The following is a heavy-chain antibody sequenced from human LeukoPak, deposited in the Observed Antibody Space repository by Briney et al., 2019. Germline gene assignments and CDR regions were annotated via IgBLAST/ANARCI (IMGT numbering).Heavy chain of an antibody. Sequence: GGSLRLSCAASGFTFSSYSMNWVRQAPGKGLEWVAVISYDGSNKYYADSVKGRFTISRDNPKNTLYLQMNSLRAEDTAVYYCAKTMTTGMEAFDIWGQGTMVTVSS. CDR3: AKTMTTGMEAFDI. D-gene: IGHD4-17*01. CDR1: GFTFSSYS. CDR2: ISYDGSNK. J-gene: IGHJ3*02. V-gene: IGHV3-30*18.